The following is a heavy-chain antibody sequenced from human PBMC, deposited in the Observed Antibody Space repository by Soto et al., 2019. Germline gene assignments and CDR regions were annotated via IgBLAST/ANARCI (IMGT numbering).Heavy chain of an antibody. Sequence: EVQLVESGGGLVKPGGSLRLSCAASGFTFSSYSMNWVRQAPGKGLEWVSSISSSSSYIYYADSVKGRFTISRDNAKNSLYLQMNSLIAEDTAVYYCARDRNDILTGYYPNYFDYWGQGTLVTVSS. D-gene: IGHD3-9*01. CDR3: ARDRNDILTGYYPNYFDY. J-gene: IGHJ4*02. CDR1: GFTFSSYS. CDR2: ISSSSSYI. V-gene: IGHV3-21*01.